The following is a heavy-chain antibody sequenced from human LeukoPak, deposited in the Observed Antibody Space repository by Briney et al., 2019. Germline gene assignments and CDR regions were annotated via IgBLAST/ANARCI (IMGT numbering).Heavy chain of an antibody. V-gene: IGHV3-74*01. CDR1: GFTFSSSW. D-gene: IGHD1-26*01. CDR3: IKALIGATDY. J-gene: IGHJ4*02. Sequence: GGSLRLSCAASGFTFSSSWMHWVRQAPGKGLVWVSRMNSDGSITNYADSVKRRFTISRDNAKNTLYQQMNSRRVEDTAVYYCIKALIGATDYWGQGTLVTVSS. CDR2: MNSDGSIT.